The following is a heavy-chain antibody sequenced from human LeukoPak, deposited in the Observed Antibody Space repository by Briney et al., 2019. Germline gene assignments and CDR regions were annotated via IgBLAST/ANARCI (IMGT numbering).Heavy chain of an antibody. J-gene: IGHJ6*03. CDR3: AKDQGLPGYYYYMGV. Sequence: PGRSLRLSCAASGFTFSDYYMSWIRQAPGKGLEWVSYISSSGSTIYYADSVKGRFTISRDNAKNSLYLQMNSLRAEDTAVYYCAKDQGLPGYYYYMGVWGKGTTVTVSS. V-gene: IGHV3-11*01. CDR1: GFTFSDYY. D-gene: IGHD5/OR15-5a*01. CDR2: ISSSGSTI.